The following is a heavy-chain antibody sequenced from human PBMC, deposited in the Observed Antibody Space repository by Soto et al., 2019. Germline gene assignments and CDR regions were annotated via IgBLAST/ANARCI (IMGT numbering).Heavy chain of an antibody. J-gene: IGHJ6*02. CDR3: ARDLEVVVLGVDHYYYYGMDV. Sequence: GASVKVSCKTSGGTFSSFAISWVRQAPGQGLEWMGGIIPIFETANYAQKFQGRVTITADEITGTAYMELRSLRSGDTGVYYCARDLEVVVLGVDHYYYYGMDVWGQGTTVTVSS. V-gene: IGHV1-69*13. CDR2: IIPIFETA. CDR1: GGTFSSFA. D-gene: IGHD2-15*01.